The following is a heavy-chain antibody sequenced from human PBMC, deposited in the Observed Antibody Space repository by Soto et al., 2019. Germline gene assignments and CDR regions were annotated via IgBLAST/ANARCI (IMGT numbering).Heavy chain of an antibody. CDR3: ARDLTRGAAFDI. J-gene: IGHJ3*02. Sequence: GGSLRLSCAASGFSFSTYSMNWVRQAPGKGLEWVSSIIGSSTYIFYADSVKGRFTISRDNAKNSLYLQMNSLRAEDTAVYYCARDLTRGAAFDIWGQGTMVTVSS. CDR2: IIGSSTYI. CDR1: GFSFSTYS. V-gene: IGHV3-21*01. D-gene: IGHD2-21*02.